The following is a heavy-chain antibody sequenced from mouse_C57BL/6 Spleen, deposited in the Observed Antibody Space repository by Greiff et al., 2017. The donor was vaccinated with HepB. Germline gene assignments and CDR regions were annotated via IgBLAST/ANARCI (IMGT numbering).Heavy chain of an antibody. J-gene: IGHJ2*01. Sequence: EVQRVESGGGLVKPGGSLKLSCAASGFTFSDYGMHWVRQAPEKGLEWVAYISSGSSTIYYADTVKGRFTISRDNAKNTLFLQMTSLRSEGTAMYYCARRPLYYSNGGFDYWGQGTTLTVSS. V-gene: IGHV5-17*01. CDR2: ISSGSSTI. CDR1: GFTFSDYG. CDR3: ARRPLYYSNGGFDY. D-gene: IGHD2-5*01.